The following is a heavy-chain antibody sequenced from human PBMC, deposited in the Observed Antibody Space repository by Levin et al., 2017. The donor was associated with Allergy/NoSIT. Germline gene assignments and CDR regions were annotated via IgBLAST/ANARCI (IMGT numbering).Heavy chain of an antibody. V-gene: IGHV3-53*01. CDR3: AVSELVGVTAGFDI. CDR1: GILVTTKY. CDR2: IYSGGSS. J-gene: IGHJ3*02. D-gene: IGHD1-26*01. Sequence: GGSLRLSCIASGILVTTKYMTWVRQAPGKGLEWVSVIYSGGSSIYADSVKGRFIISRDKSTNTVFLQMNNLRGEGTAVYYCAVSELVGVTAGFDIWGQGTMVTVSS.